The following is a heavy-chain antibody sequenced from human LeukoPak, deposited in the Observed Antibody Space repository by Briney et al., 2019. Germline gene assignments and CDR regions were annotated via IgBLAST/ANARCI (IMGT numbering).Heavy chain of an antibody. J-gene: IGHJ3*02. CDR2: IYTSGST. CDR1: GGSISSGSYY. Sequence: SETLSLTCTVSGGSISSGSYYWSWIRQPAGKGLEWIGRIYTSGSTNYNPSLKSRVTISVDTSKNQFSLKLSSVTAADTAVYYCARDSRHPLDYGSGSTPADAFDIWGQGTMVTVSS. V-gene: IGHV4-61*02. D-gene: IGHD3-10*01. CDR3: ARDSRHPLDYGSGSTPADAFDI.